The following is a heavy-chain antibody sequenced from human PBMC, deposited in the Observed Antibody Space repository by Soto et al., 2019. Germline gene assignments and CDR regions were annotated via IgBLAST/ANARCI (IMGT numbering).Heavy chain of an antibody. V-gene: IGHV3-21*01. CDR1: GFTFSSYS. CDR3: ARVLGRFLESPFDY. D-gene: IGHD3-3*01. Sequence: EVQLVESGGGLVKPGGSLRLSCAASGFTFSSYSMNWVRQAPGKGLEWVSSISSSSSYIYYADSVKGRFTISRDNAKNSLYLQMNSLRAEDTAVYYCARVLGRFLESPFDYWGQGTLVTVS. CDR2: ISSSSSYI. J-gene: IGHJ4*02.